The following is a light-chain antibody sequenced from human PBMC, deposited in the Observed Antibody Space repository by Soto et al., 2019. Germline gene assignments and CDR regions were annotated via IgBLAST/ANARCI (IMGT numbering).Light chain of an antibody. CDR2: GAS. CDR3: QQYGSSPET. Sequence: EIVLTQSPGTLSLSPGEGATLSCRASQSVNSRFLAWYQQKPGQAPRLLIYGASSRATGIPDRFSGSGSGTDFTLTISRLEPEDFEVYYCQQYGSSPETFGQGTKVDIK. V-gene: IGKV3-20*01. CDR1: QSVNSRF. J-gene: IGKJ1*01.